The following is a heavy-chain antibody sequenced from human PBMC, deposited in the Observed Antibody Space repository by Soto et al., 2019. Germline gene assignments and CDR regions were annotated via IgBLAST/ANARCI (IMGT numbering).Heavy chain of an antibody. Sequence: QVQLVESGGGLVKPGGSLRLSCAVSGFTFSDYYMSWIRQAPGKGLEWVSHISGRSYTNYADSVKGRFTTSRDDAKTSLYLQMNSWRAEDTAIYYCARESVPGFYYGMDVWGQGTTVTVS. CDR3: ARESVPGFYYGMDV. CDR2: ISGRSYT. V-gene: IGHV3-11*06. J-gene: IGHJ6*02. CDR1: GFTFSDYY.